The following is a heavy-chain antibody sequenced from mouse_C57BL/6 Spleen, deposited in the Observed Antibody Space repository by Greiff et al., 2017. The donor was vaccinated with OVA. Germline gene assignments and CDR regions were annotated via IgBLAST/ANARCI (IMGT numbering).Heavy chain of an antibody. CDR3: ARKLRSAMDY. Sequence: VQLVESGPELVKPGASVKISCKASGYAFSSSWMNWVKQRPGKGLEWIGRIYPGDGDTNYNGKFKGKATLTADKSSSTAYMQLSSLTSEDSAVYFCARKLRSAMDYWGQGTSVTVSS. CDR1: GYAFSSSW. D-gene: IGHD1-1*01. J-gene: IGHJ4*01. V-gene: IGHV1-82*01. CDR2: IYPGDGDT.